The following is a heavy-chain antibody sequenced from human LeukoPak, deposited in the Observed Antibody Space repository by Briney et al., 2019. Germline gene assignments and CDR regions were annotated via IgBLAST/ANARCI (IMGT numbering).Heavy chain of an antibody. CDR1: GYTFTSYW. V-gene: IGHV5-51*01. CDR3: ARGDVVRGVSWFDS. CDR2: IYPGDSDT. D-gene: IGHD2-21*02. Sequence: GESLKISCQGSGYTFTSYWIGWVRHMPVRGLEWMGSIYPGDSDTKYSPSFQGQVTISVDKSTNTAYLQWTSLKASDTAMYYCARGDVVRGVSWFDSWGQGALVTVSS. J-gene: IGHJ5*01.